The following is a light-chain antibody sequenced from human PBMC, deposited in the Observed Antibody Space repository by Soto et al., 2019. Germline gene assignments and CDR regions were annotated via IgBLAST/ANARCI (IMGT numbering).Light chain of an antibody. Sequence: EIVVTQSPCTLSFSPSDRSTLSCRASQSVSNTYLAWYQQKPGQAPRLLIYDASSRATGIPDRFSGSGSGTDFSLTISRLEPEDFAVYYCQHYGRSPGLFTFGPGTKVDI. CDR2: DAS. CDR3: QHYGRSPGLFT. V-gene: IGKV3-20*01. CDR1: QSVSNTY. J-gene: IGKJ3*01.